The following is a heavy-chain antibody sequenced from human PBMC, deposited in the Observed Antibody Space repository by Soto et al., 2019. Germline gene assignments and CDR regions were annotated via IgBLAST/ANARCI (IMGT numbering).Heavy chain of an antibody. CDR1: GGTFSSYA. CDR2: IIPIFGTA. D-gene: IGHD2-8*01. CDR3: VYGPVGGFDY. V-gene: IGHV1-69*13. J-gene: IGHJ4*02. Sequence: GASVKVSCKASGGTFSSYAISWVRQAPGQGLEWMGGIIPIFGTANYAQKFQGRVTITADESTITAYMELSSLRSEDTAVYYWVYGPVGGFDYWGQGTLVTVSS.